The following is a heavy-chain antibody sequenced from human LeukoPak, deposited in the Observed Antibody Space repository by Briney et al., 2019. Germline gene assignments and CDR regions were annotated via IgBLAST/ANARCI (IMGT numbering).Heavy chain of an antibody. CDR1: GGSTSSYY. J-gene: IGHJ3*02. Sequence: SETLSLTCTVSGGSTSSYYWSWIRQPPGKGLEWIGYIYHSGSTDYNPSIKSRVTISVDTSKNQFFLSLSSVTAADTAVYYCARWEVRLNAFEMWGQGTMVTVSS. CDR3: ARWEVRLNAFEM. CDR2: IYHSGST. D-gene: IGHD3-10*01. V-gene: IGHV4-4*09.